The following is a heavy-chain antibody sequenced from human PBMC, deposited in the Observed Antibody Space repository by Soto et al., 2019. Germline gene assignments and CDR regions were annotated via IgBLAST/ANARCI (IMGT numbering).Heavy chain of an antibody. V-gene: IGHV1-69*06. CDR2: IIPIFGTA. CDR1: GGTFSSYA. CDR3: APGPWGSSSFGANAFDI. Sequence: QVQLVQSGAEVKKPGSSVKVSCKASGGTFSSYAISWVRQAPGQGLEWMGGIIPIFGTANYAQKFQGRVTITADKSTSTAYMELSSLSSEDTAVYYCAPGPWGSSSFGANAFDIWGKGTMVTVSS. D-gene: IGHD6-6*01. J-gene: IGHJ3*02.